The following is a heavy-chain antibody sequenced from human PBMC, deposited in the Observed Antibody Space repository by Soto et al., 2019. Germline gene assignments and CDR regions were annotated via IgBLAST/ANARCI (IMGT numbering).Heavy chain of an antibody. J-gene: IGHJ4*02. V-gene: IGHV1-18*04. CDR3: ARAPQTVAGAGIWY. CDR1: GYTFTSYG. D-gene: IGHD6-13*01. Sequence: ASVKVSFKASGYTFTSYGISWARQAPGQGLEWMGWISGYNGDTNYAQKLQGRVTMNTDTSTSTAYMELRSLRSDDTAVYYCARAPQTVAGAGIWYWGQGTLVTVSS. CDR2: ISGYNGDT.